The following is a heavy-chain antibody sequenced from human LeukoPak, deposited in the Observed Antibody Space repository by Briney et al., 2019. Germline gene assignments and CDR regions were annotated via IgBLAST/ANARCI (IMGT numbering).Heavy chain of an antibody. CDR1: GFTFSSYA. D-gene: IGHD3-22*01. V-gene: IGHV3-23*01. CDR3: ARDPETYYYDSSGYDHAFDI. Sequence: GGSLRLSCAASGFTFSSYALSWVRQAPGKGLEWVSVISGSGGITYYADSVKGRFTISRDNSKNTLYLQMNSLRAEDTAVYYCARDPETYYYDSSGYDHAFDIWGQGTMVTVSS. CDR2: ISGSGGIT. J-gene: IGHJ3*02.